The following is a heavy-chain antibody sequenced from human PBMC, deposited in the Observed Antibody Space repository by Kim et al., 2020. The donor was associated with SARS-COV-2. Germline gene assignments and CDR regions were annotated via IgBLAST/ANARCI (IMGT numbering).Heavy chain of an antibody. D-gene: IGHD3-16*02. Sequence: GGSLRLSCAASGFTFSDYYMSWIRQAPGKGLEWVSYISSSSSYTNYADSVKGRFTISRDNAKNSLYLQMNSLRAEDTAVYYCARVVTVGGRNYGMDVWGQGTTVTVSS. J-gene: IGHJ6*02. CDR3: ARVVTVGGRNYGMDV. CDR1: GFTFSDYY. V-gene: IGHV3-11*06. CDR2: ISSSSSYT.